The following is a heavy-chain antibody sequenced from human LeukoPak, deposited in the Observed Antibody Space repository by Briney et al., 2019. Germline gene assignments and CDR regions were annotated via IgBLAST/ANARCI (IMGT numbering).Heavy chain of an antibody. CDR2: VHTSRGT. D-gene: IGHD3-10*01. Sequence: PSETLSLTCIVSGASISGHYWSWIRQSAGKEPEWIGRVHTSRGTNYNSSLKSRLTMSVDTSKNQFSLHLASVTAADTAVYYCAKGGESSLPFDYWGQGTLVTVSS. CDR1: GASISGHY. J-gene: IGHJ4*02. V-gene: IGHV4-4*07. CDR3: AKGGESSLPFDY.